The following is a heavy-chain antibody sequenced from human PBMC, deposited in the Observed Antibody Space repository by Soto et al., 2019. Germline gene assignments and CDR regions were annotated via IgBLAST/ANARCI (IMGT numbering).Heavy chain of an antibody. V-gene: IGHV4-59*12. CDR2: IYYSGST. CDR3: DRVPDY. CDR1: GGSISSYY. Sequence: SETLSLTCTVSGGSISSYYWSWIRQPPGKGLEWIGYIYYSGSTYYNPSLKSRVTISIDRSKNQFSLKLSSVTAADTAVYYCDRVPDYWGQGILVTVSS. J-gene: IGHJ4*02. D-gene: IGHD2-2*01.